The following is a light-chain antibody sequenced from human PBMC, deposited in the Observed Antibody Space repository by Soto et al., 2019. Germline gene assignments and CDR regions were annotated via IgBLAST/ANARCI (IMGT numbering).Light chain of an antibody. CDR1: QSVSSY. V-gene: IGKV3-11*01. CDR3: LHRYDVPLT. Sequence: EIVLTQSPAPLSLSPGARATLSCRASQSVSSYLAWYQHKPGQAPRLLIYDASNRATGIPARFSGSGSGTDFTLTISRLEPADLAVYYCLHRYDVPLTFGGGTKVEIK. CDR2: DAS. J-gene: IGKJ4*01.